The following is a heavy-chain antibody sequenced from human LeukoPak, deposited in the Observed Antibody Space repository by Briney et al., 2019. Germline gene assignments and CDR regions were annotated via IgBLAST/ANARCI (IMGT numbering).Heavy chain of an antibody. J-gene: IGHJ6*04. CDR3: AELGITMIGGV. CDR2: ISSRGSTI. V-gene: IGHV3-48*03. Sequence: GGSLRLSCAASGFTFSSYEMNWVRQAPGKGLEWVSYISSRGSTIYYADSVKGRFTISRDNAKNALYLQMNSLRAEDTAVYYCAELGITMIGGVWGKGTTVTISS. CDR1: GFTFSSYE. D-gene: IGHD3-10*02.